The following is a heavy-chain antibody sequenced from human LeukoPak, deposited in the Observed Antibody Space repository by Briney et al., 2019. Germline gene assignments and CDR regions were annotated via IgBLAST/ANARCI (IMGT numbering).Heavy chain of an antibody. Sequence: GGSLRLSCAASGFTFDDYGMSWVRQAPGKGLEWVSGINWNGGSTGYADSVKGRFTISRDNAKNSLYLQMNSLRAEDTALYYCARDQGYDILTGTSYYMDVWGKGTRSPSP. CDR2: INWNGGST. D-gene: IGHD3-9*01. CDR3: ARDQGYDILTGTSYYMDV. CDR1: GFTFDDYG. V-gene: IGHV3-20*04. J-gene: IGHJ6*03.